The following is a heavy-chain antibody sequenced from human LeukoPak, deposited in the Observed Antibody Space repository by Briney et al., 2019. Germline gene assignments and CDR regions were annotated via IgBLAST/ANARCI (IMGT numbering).Heavy chain of an antibody. CDR2: IKSKTDGRTT. CDR1: GFTFSNAW. J-gene: IGHJ4*02. CDR3: TTYYD. Sequence: GGSLRLSCAASGFTFSNAWMSWVRQAPGKGLEWVGRIKSKTDGRTTDYAAPVKGRFTISRDDSKNTLYLQMNSLKTEDTAVYYCTTYYDWGQGTLVTVSS. V-gene: IGHV3-15*01. D-gene: IGHD1-26*01.